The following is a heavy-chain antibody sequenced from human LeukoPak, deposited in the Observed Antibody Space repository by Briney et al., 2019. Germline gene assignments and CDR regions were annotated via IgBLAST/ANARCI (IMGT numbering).Heavy chain of an antibody. V-gene: IGHV4-39*07. CDR1: GGSISSSSYY. D-gene: IGHD5-18*01. CDR3: ARSGYSYGYGPDY. CDR2: IYYSGST. J-gene: IGHJ4*02. Sequence: SETLSLTCTVSGGSISSSSYYWGWIRQPPGKGLEWIGSIYYSGSTYYNPSLKSRVTISVDTSKNQFSLKLSSVTAADTAVYYCARSGYSYGYGPDYWGQGTLVTVSS.